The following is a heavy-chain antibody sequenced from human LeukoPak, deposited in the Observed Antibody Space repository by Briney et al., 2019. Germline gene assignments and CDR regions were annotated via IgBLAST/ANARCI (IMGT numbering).Heavy chain of an antibody. CDR3: ARVLNVPKLIDS. CDR1: VSFNTHTYY. V-gene: IGHV4-38-2*02. CDR2: VFQFQTVRT. D-gene: IGHD3-16*01. Sequence: SETLSLTCTVSVSFNTHTYYLAWLRPRPGKGLEWIATVFQFQTVRTFSNPSLESRVTLSLDTSQNQFSLNLTSVTAADTALSFCARVLNVPKLIDSWGQGTLVTVSS. J-gene: IGHJ4*02.